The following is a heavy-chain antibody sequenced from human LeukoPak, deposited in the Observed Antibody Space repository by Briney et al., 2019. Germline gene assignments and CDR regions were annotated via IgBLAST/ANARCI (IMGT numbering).Heavy chain of an antibody. J-gene: IGHJ5*02. Sequence: ASVKVSCKASGYTFTGYYMHWARQAPGQGLEWMGWINPNSGGTNYAQKFQGRVTMTRDTSISTAYMELSRLRSDDTAVYYCARPRSRSGWYNWFDPWGQGTLVTVSS. D-gene: IGHD6-19*01. V-gene: IGHV1-2*02. CDR3: ARPRSRSGWYNWFDP. CDR2: INPNSGGT. CDR1: GYTFTGYY.